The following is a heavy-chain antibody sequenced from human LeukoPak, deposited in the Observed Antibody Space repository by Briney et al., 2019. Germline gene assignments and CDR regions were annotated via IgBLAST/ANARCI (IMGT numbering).Heavy chain of an antibody. V-gene: IGHV1-69*05. Sequence: GASVKVSCKASGGTFSSYAISWVRQAPGQGLEWMGGIIPIFGTANYAQKFQGRVTITTDESTSTAYMELSSLRSEDTAVYYCARRLDLDWNHAQGNWFDPWGQGTLVTVSS. CDR3: ARRLDLDWNHAQGNWFDP. J-gene: IGHJ5*02. CDR2: IIPIFGTA. CDR1: GGTFSSYA. D-gene: IGHD1-1*01.